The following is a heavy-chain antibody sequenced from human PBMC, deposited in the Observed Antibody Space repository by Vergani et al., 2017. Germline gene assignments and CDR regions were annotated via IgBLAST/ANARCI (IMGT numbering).Heavy chain of an antibody. CDR2: INWNSDSI. J-gene: IGHJ2*01. CDR3: VKDIAASGNYWYFDL. CDR1: GFTFDDYA. Sequence: VHLVESGGGLVQPGRSLRLSCAASGFTFDDYAMHWVRQAPGKGLEWVSGINWNSDSIAYADSVKGRFTISRDNAKNSLYLQMNSLRAEDTALYYCVKDIAASGNYWYFDLWGRGTLVTVSS. D-gene: IGHD6-13*01. V-gene: IGHV3-9*01.